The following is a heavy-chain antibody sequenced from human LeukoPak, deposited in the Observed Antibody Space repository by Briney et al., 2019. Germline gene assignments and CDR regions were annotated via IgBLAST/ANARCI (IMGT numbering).Heavy chain of an antibody. Sequence: SETLSPTCTVSGGSLSSFYWRLVRQPPGKGLGGIGYIYYSGSTNYNPSLKSRVTISVDTSKNQFSLKLSSVTAADTAVYYCARHFDSSNDAFDIWGQGTMVTVSS. J-gene: IGHJ3*02. CDR3: ARHFDSSNDAFDI. D-gene: IGHD3-22*01. CDR1: GGSLSSFY. CDR2: IYYSGST. V-gene: IGHV4-59*08.